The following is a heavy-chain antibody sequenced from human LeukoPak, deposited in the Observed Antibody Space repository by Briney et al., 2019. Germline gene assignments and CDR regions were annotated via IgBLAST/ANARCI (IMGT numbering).Heavy chain of an antibody. V-gene: IGHV4-4*07. CDR2: IYTSGST. CDR3: AREVGAGLLWFGESPYFDY. D-gene: IGHD3-10*01. J-gene: IGHJ4*02. Sequence: SETLSLTCTVSGGSISSYYWSWIRRPAGKGLEWIGRIYTSGSTNYNPSLKSRVTMSVDTSKNQFSLKLSSVTAADTAVYYCAREVGAGLLWFGESPYFDYWGQGTLVTVSS. CDR1: GGSISSYY.